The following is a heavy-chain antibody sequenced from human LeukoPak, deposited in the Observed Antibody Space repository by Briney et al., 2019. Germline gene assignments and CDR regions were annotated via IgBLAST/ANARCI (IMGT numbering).Heavy chain of an antibody. Sequence: SETLSLTCTVSSGSISSSSYYWGWIRQPPGKGLEWTGSIYYSGSTYYNPSLKSRVTISVDTSKNQFSLKLSSVTAAETAVYYCARHKLGTVAGFYFDYWGQGTLVTVSS. CDR1: SGSISSSSYY. V-gene: IGHV4-39*01. CDR2: IYYSGST. J-gene: IGHJ4*02. CDR3: ARHKLGTVAGFYFDY. D-gene: IGHD6-19*01.